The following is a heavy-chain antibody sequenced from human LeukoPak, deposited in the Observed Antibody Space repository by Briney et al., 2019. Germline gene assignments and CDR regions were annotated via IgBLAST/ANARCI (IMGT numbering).Heavy chain of an antibody. CDR2: INHSGST. J-gene: IGHJ5*02. D-gene: IGHD2-2*02. CDR3: ARGALKKGYCSSTSCYRVLDP. Sequence: PSETLSLTCAVYGGSFSGYYWSWIRQPPGKGLEWIGEINHSGSTNYNPSLKSRVTISVDTSKNQFSLKLSSVTAADTAVYYCARGALKKGYCSSTSCYRVLDPWGQGTLVTVSS. CDR1: GGSFSGYY. V-gene: IGHV4-34*01.